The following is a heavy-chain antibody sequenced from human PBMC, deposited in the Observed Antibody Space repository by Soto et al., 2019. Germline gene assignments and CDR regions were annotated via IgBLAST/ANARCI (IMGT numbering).Heavy chain of an antibody. V-gene: IGHV1-18*01. J-gene: IGHJ5*02. CDR3: ARAPMYWTSPDDH. CDR2: ISAYNGNT. Sequence: QVQLVQSGAEVKKPGASVKVSCKASGYTFTSYGISWVRQAPGQGLEWMGWISAYNGNTNYAQKLQCRVTMTTDTSTRTAYMELRSLRCDDTAVYYCARAPMYWTSPDDHWGQGTLVTVSS. CDR1: GYTFTSYG. D-gene: IGHD2-8*02.